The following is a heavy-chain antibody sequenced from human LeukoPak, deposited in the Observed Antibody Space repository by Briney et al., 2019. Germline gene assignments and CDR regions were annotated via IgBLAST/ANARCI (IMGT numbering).Heavy chain of an antibody. V-gene: IGHV4-4*07. Sequence: SETLSLTCTVSGGSISSYYWSWIRQPAGKGLEWIGRIYTSGSTNYNPSLKSRVTISVDKSKNQFSLKLSSVTAADTAVYCCATGPITIFGVVTPYMDVWGKGTTVTVSS. CDR2: IYTSGST. J-gene: IGHJ6*03. CDR1: GGSISSYY. D-gene: IGHD3-3*01. CDR3: ATGPITIFGVVTPYMDV.